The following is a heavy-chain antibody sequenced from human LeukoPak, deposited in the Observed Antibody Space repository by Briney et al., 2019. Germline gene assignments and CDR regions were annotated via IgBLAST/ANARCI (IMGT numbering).Heavy chain of an antibody. CDR2: IYSTGTT. CDR3: ARETPLLVPAAIYYYYGMDV. V-gene: IGHV4-39*02. Sequence: SETLSLTCAVSGGSIRNSSFYWGWIRQPPGKGLEWIASIYSTGTTYYNPSIKSRITIFVDTSKNQVSLKLRSVTAADTAVYYCARETPLLVPAAIYYYYGMDVWGQGTTVTVSS. D-gene: IGHD2-2*01. CDR1: GGSIRNSSFY. J-gene: IGHJ6*02.